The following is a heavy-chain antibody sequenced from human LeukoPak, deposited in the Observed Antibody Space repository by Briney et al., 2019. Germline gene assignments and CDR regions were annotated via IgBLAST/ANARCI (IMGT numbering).Heavy chain of an antibody. CDR2: ISYDGSNK. J-gene: IGHJ4*02. V-gene: IGHV3-30-3*02. CDR3: AKPRGGYYFDY. CDR1: RFTFRSYA. Sequence: PGGSLRLSCVVSRFTFRSYAMHWVRQAPGKGLEWVALISYDGSNKYYADSVKGRFTISRDNSKNTLYLQMNSLRADDTAVYYCAKPRGGYYFDYWGQGTLVTVSS. D-gene: IGHD3-3*01.